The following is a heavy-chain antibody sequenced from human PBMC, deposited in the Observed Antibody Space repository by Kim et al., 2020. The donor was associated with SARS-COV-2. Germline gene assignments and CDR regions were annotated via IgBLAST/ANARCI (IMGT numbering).Heavy chain of an antibody. CDR1: GFTFSAYD. D-gene: IGHD3-16*01. CDR3: VRDRMGGAFDI. J-gene: IGHJ3*02. Sequence: GGSLRLSCATSGFTFSAYDMNWVRQAPGKGLEWLLFITKSSATIYYADSVQGRFTISRDNAKNTLYLQMNSLRDEYTALYYCVRDRMGGAFDIWGQATMV. CDR2: ITKSSATI. V-gene: IGHV3-48*02.